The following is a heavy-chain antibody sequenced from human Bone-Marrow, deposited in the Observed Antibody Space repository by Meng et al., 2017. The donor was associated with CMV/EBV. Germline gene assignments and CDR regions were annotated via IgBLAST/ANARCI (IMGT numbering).Heavy chain of an antibody. Sequence: SVKVSCKASGGTFSSYTISWVRQAPGQGLEWMGRIIPIFGTANYAQKFQGRVTITTDESTSTAYMELSSLRSEDTAVYYCARASSGSYNLFDYWGQGTLVTVSS. CDR2: IIPIFGTA. CDR1: GGTFSSYT. CDR3: ARASSGSYNLFDY. D-gene: IGHD1-26*01. J-gene: IGHJ4*02. V-gene: IGHV1-69*05.